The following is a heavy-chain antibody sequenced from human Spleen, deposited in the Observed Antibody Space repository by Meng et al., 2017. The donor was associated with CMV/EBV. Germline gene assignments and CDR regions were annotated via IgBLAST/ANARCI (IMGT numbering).Heavy chain of an antibody. CDR3: ATSSTSPYYYDFQH. V-gene: IGHV1-2*02. J-gene: IGHJ1*01. Sequence: ASVKVSCKASGYTFTGYYMHWVRQAPGQGLEWMGWINPNSGGTNYAQKFQGRVTMTRDTSISTAYMELSRLRSDDTAVYYCATSSTSPYYYDFQHWGQGTLVTVSS. D-gene: IGHD2-2*01. CDR2: INPNSGGT. CDR1: GYTFTGYY.